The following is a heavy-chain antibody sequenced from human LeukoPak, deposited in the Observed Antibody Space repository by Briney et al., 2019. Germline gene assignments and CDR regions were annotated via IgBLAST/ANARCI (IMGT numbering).Heavy chain of an antibody. Sequence: GGSLRLSCAASGFTFSSYAMHWVRQAPGKGLEWVAVISYDGSNKYYAGSVKGRFTISRENAKNSLYLQMNSLRAEDTAMYYCARQKQSHGNFNYWGQGTLVTVSS. V-gene: IGHV3-30*14. CDR1: GFTFSSYA. J-gene: IGHJ4*02. CDR2: ISYDGSNK. D-gene: IGHD1-26*01. CDR3: ARQKQSHGNFNY.